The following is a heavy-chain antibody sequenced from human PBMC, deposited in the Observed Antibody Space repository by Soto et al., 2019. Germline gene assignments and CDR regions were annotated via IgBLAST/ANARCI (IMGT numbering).Heavy chain of an antibody. V-gene: IGHV4-4*02. J-gene: IGHJ6*02. Sequence: SETLSLTCASCGARMYSNNWSAWLRRSPGKGLEWIGEIHHSETTNYNPSLNSRVSISVDKSKNQFSLKLNSVNAADTADYYCARTSYYDSTGYYNLDVWGPGTTVTVSS. CDR1: GARMYSNNW. D-gene: IGHD3-22*01. CDR3: ARTSYYDSTGYYNLDV. CDR2: IHHSETT.